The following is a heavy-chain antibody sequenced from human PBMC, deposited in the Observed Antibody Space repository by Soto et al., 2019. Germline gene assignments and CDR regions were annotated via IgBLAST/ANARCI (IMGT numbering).Heavy chain of an antibody. CDR3: AKARDGSGSYYNYYYYYMDV. Sequence: GGSLRLSCAASGFTFSSYAMSWVRQAPGKGLEWVSAISGSGGSTYYGDSVKGRFTISRDNSNNTLYLQMNSLRAEDTAVYYCAKARDGSGSYYNYYYYYMDVWGKGTTVTVSS. J-gene: IGHJ6*03. D-gene: IGHD3-10*01. CDR1: GFTFSSYA. CDR2: ISGSGGST. V-gene: IGHV3-23*01.